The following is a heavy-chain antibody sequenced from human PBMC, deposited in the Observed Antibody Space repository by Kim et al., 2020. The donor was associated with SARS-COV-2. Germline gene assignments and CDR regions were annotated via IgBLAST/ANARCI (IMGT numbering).Heavy chain of an antibody. CDR3: AKASSRGAYLTYFDY. D-gene: IGHD1-26*01. V-gene: IGHV3-23*01. J-gene: IGHJ4*02. CDR2: ISGSGAAT. Sequence: GGSLRLSCAASGFTFNNYAMSWVRQAPGKGLEWVSTISGSGAATYYADSVKGRFTISRDDSKNTLHLQMNSLRAEDTAVYYCAKASSRGAYLTYFDYWGPGTLVTVSS. CDR1: GFTFNNYA.